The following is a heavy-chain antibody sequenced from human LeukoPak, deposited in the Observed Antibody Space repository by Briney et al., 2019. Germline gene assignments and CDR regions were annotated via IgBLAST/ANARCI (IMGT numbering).Heavy chain of an antibody. J-gene: IGHJ3*02. V-gene: IGHV3-20*04. Sequence: GGSLRLSCAASGFTFDDYGMSWVRLAPGKGLEWVSGINWNGGSTVYADSVKGRFTIPRDNAKNSPYLQMNSLRAEDTALYYCAREARSASCYFPVSGCDGFDMWGQGTMVTLSS. CDR1: GFTFDDYG. CDR3: AREARSASCYFPVSGCDGFDM. D-gene: IGHD2-2*01. CDR2: INWNGGST.